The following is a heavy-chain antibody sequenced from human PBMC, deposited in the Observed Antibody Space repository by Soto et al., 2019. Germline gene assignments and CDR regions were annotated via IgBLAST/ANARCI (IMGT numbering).Heavy chain of an antibody. J-gene: IGHJ4*02. CDR3: ARALGSSPLSR. D-gene: IGHD6-6*01. V-gene: IGHV4-59*12. CDR1: GFTFSSYA. CDR2: IYYRGIT. Sequence: LRLSCAASGFTFSSYAMCWVRQAPGKGLEWIAYIYYRGITHYNPSLKSRVTISVDTSKNQFSLKLTSVTAADTAVYYCARALGSSPLSRWGQGTLVTVSS.